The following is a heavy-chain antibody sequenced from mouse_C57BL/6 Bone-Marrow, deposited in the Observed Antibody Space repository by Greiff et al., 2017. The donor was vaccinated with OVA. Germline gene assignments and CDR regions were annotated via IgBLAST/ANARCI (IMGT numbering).Heavy chain of an antibody. V-gene: IGHV14-4*01. CDR2: IDPENGDT. Sequence: EVKLQESGAELVRPGASVKLSCTASGFNIKDDYMHWVKQRPEQGLEWIGWIDPENGDTEYASKFQGKATITADTSSNTAYLQLSSLPSEDTAVYYCTTGGLDYWGQGTTLTVSS. CDR3: TTGGLDY. J-gene: IGHJ2*01. CDR1: GFNIKDDY.